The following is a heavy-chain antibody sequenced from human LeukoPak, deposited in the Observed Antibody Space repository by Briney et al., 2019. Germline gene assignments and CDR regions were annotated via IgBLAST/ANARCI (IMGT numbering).Heavy chain of an antibody. CDR3: ARDEMATIGRALDY. J-gene: IGHJ4*02. CDR1: GGSFSGYY. V-gene: IGHV4-34*01. D-gene: IGHD5-24*01. CDR2: INHSGST. Sequence: MPSETLSLTCAVYGGSFSGYYWSWIRQPPGKGLEWIGEINHSGSTNYNPSLKSRVTISVDTSKNQFSLKLSSVTAADTAVYYCARDEMATIGRALDYWGQGTQVTVSS.